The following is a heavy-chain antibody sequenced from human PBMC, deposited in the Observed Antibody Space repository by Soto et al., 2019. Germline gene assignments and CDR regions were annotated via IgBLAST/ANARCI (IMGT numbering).Heavy chain of an antibody. V-gene: IGHV3-33*01. CDR2: IWYDGSNK. D-gene: IGHD2-21*01. J-gene: IGHJ5*02. CDR1: GFTFSSYG. Sequence: QVQLVESGGGVVQPGRSLRLSCAASGFTFSSYGMHWVRQAPGKGLEWVAVIWYDGSNKYYADSVKGRFTISRDNSNNTLYLQMNSLRAEDTAVYYCARDLAIKASYNWFDPWGQGTLVTVSS. CDR3: ARDLAIKASYNWFDP.